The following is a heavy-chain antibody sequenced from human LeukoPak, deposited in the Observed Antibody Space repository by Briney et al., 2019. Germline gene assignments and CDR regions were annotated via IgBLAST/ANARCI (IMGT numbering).Heavy chain of an antibody. Sequence: GASVKVSCKASGFTFINSAIQWVRQARGQRLEWIGWIVVGSGNTNYARKFQERVTLTRDMSTRTAYMDLSDLISEDTAVYYCAALDDFLSGYYTGAFDIWGPGTMVTVSS. CDR2: IVVGSGNT. D-gene: IGHD3-3*01. J-gene: IGHJ3*02. V-gene: IGHV1-58*02. CDR3: AALDDFLSGYYTGAFDI. CDR1: GFTFINSA.